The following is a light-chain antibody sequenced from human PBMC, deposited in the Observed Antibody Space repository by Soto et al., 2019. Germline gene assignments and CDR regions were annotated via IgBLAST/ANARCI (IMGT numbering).Light chain of an antibody. CDR3: QQYNSYSIA. CDR1: QSVGND. CDR2: GAS. Sequence: MVRDQAGTTRLVTAGESASLYSGASQSVGNDLAWYQQIPGQAPRLLIYGASTRATGIPARFSGSGSATEFTLTISRLQSEDFATYYSQQYNSYSIAFGQGTRLEIK. V-gene: IGKV3-15*01. J-gene: IGKJ5*01.